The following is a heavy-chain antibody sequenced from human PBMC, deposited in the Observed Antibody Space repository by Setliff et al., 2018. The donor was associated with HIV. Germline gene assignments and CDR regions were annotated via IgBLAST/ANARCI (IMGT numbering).Heavy chain of an antibody. Sequence: SVKVSCKASGGTFTTITWVRQAPGQGLEWMGGVIPMYNTETYAQKFQDRITITTDESTSTSYMELRSLRSEDTAIYYCARGNIGDSGSSFGNWFDPWGQGTLVTVS. J-gene: IGHJ5*02. CDR2: VIPMYNTE. CDR1: GGTFTT. CDR3: ARGNIGDSGSSFGNWFDP. D-gene: IGHD1-26*01. V-gene: IGHV1-69*05.